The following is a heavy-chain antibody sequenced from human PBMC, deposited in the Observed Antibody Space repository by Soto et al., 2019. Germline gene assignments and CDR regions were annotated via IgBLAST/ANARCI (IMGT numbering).Heavy chain of an antibody. V-gene: IGHV3-23*01. J-gene: IGHJ4*02. CDR3: AKGPSYYFDSEPNYFDY. D-gene: IGHD3-10*01. CDR1: GLTFSSYA. Sequence: GGSLRLSCVASGLTFSSYAMSWVREAPGNGLEWVSVTSGSGGSTLYADSVKGRFTISGDNSKNTVFLQMNSLRAEDTAVYYCAKGPSYYFDSEPNYFDYWGQGTLVTVSS. CDR2: TSGSGGST.